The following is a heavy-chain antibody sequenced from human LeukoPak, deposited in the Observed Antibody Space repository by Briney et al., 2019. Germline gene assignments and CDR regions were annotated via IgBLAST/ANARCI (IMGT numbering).Heavy chain of an antibody. CDR1: GGTISSYY. CDR2: IYYTGST. D-gene: IGHD4-23*01. Sequence: SETLSLTCTVSGGTISSYYWSWIRQPPGKGLEWIGYIYYTGSTNYNPSLKSRVTISLDTSKNQFSLKLSSVTAADTAVYYCATLSTVVTPFYFDYWGQGTLVTVSS. J-gene: IGHJ4*02. CDR3: ATLSTVVTPFYFDY. V-gene: IGHV4-59*08.